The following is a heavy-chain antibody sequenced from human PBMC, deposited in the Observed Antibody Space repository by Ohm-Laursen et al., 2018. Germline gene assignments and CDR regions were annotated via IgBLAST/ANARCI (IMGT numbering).Heavy chain of an antibody. Sequence: SLRLSCTATGFTFGDYGMHWVRQVPGKGLEWVSGISSNSYSKGFADSVKGRFTISRDNAKSSLYLQMNSLRAEDTALYFCARDIGSSWYYFDYWGQGTLVTVSS. CDR3: ARDIGSSWYYFDY. D-gene: IGHD6-13*01. V-gene: IGHV3-9*01. CDR1: GFTFGDYG. CDR2: ISSNSYSK. J-gene: IGHJ4*02.